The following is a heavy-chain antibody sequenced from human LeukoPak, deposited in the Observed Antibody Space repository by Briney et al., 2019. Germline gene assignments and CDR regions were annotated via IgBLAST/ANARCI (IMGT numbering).Heavy chain of an antibody. CDR3: ARVVYGSGSYYPPNWFDP. J-gene: IGHJ5*02. D-gene: IGHD3-10*01. CDR1: GYSFTSYW. V-gene: IGHV5-51*01. CDR2: IYPGDSDT. Sequence: GESLKISCKGPGYSFTSYWIGWVRQMPGKGLEWMGIIYPGDSDTRYSPSFQGRVTISADKSISTAYLQWSSLKASDTAMYYCARVVYGSGSYYPPNWFDPWGQGTLVTVSS.